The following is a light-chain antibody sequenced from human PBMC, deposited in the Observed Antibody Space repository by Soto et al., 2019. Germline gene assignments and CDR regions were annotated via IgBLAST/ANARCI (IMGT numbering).Light chain of an antibody. Sequence: IPITAATSCPSTIVRARVTITWLATQSISRSLNWYQQKPGKAPELLIYAASSLQSGVPSRFSGSGSGTDFTLTISSLQPEDVGMYYCQQCHATPLPFGQGTRLEIK. CDR3: QQCHATPLP. CDR2: AAS. CDR1: QSISRS. J-gene: IGKJ5*01. V-gene: IGKV1-39*01.